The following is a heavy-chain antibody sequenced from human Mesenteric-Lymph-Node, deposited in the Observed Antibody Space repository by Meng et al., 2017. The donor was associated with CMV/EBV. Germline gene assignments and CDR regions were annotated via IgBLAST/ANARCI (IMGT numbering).Heavy chain of an antibody. CDR3: ARDRSGSYST. V-gene: IGHV4-4*02. J-gene: IGHJ4*02. Sequence: TCTVSGGPISSSNWWSWVRQSPGKGLEWIGEIYHSGSTNYNPSLKSRVTISVDKSKSQFSLILRSVTAADTAVYYCARDRSGSYSTWGQGTLVTVSS. CDR1: GGPISSSNW. CDR2: IYHSGST. D-gene: IGHD1-26*01.